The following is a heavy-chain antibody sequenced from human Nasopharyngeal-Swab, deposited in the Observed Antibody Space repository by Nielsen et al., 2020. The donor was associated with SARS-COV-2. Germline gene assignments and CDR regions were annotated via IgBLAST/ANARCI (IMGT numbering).Heavy chain of an antibody. V-gene: IGHV3-30*02. D-gene: IGHD3-16*01. CDR3: ATSRGGGAYNYVLDY. J-gene: IGHJ4*02. CDR2: IWYDGSNK. CDR1: GFPLSAYG. Sequence: GESLKIPCAASGFPLSAYGMHWVRQAPGKGPEWVAFIWYDGSNKYHADSVKGRFTISKDNSNNTLPLQMNGLRAEDTAVYYCATSRGGGAYNYVLDYWGQGTLVTVSS.